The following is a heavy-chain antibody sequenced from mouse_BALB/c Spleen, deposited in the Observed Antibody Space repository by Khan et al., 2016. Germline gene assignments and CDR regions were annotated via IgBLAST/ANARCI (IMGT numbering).Heavy chain of an antibody. CDR1: GFDFSRYW. V-gene: IGHV4-1*02. CDR3: GRLGSWSTMHC. D-gene: IGHD3-3*01. J-gene: IGHJ4*01. CDR2: INPDSSTI. Sequence: EVQLHESGGGLVQPGGSLKLSCAASGFDFSRYWMSWVRQAPGQGLEWIGEINPDSSTINYKPSLKDKFIISRDNAKNTLYLQMSKVRSEDTARYYYGRLGSWSTMHCWGHGTSVTVCS.